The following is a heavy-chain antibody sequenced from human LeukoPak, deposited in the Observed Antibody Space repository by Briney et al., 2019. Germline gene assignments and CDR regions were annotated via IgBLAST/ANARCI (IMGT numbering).Heavy chain of an antibody. CDR3: GRLVTVVASWFDP. Sequence: SVLLSFTRTVSGGSISSSSYYWGWIRQPPGKGLEWIGRIYYSGSTYYNPSLKSRVTISVDKSKKQFSLKVSSVTAADTAVYYFGRLVTVVASWFDPWGQGTLVTVSS. J-gene: IGHJ5*02. V-gene: IGHV4-39*01. D-gene: IGHD4-23*01. CDR1: GGSISSSSYY. CDR2: IYYSGST.